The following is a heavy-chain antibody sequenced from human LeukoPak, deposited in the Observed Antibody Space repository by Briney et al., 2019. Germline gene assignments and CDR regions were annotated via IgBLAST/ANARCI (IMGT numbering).Heavy chain of an antibody. Sequence: KTSETLSLTCAVYGGSFSGYYWSWIRQPPGKGLEWIGEINHSGSTNYNPSLKSRVTISVDTSKNQFSLKLSSVTAADTAVYYCARGPWYCSSTSCLNWYFDLWGRGTLVTVSS. CDR2: INHSGST. D-gene: IGHD2-2*01. CDR1: GGSFSGYY. J-gene: IGHJ2*01. CDR3: ARGPWYCSSTSCLNWYFDL. V-gene: IGHV4-34*01.